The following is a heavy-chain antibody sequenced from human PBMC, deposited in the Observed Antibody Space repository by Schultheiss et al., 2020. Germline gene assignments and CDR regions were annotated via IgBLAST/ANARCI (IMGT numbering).Heavy chain of an antibody. CDR1: GYTFTGYY. J-gene: IGHJ5*02. CDR2: MHPNSGAT. CDR3: ARGKTRFDP. Sequence: ASVKVSCKASGYTFTGYYMHWVRQATGQGLEWMGWMHPNSGATGYAQKLQGRVTMTTDTSTSTAYMELRSLRSDDTAVYYCARGKTRFDPWGNGTLVTVSS. V-gene: IGHV1-2*02.